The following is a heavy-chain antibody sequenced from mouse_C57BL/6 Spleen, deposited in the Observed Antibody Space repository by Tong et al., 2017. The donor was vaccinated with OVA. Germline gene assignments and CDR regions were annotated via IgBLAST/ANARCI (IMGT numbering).Heavy chain of an antibody. D-gene: IGHD1-1*01. CDR2: INPSSGYT. Sequence: LRESGPELARPGASVKMSCKASGYTFTSYTMHWVKQRPGQGLEWIGYINPSSGYTKYNQKFKDKATLTADKSSSTAYMQLSSLTSEDSAVYYCARGEQGSSWDKSYDSASWGHCTALTVSP. CDR3: ARGEQGSSWDKSYDSAS. J-gene: IGHJ2*01. CDR1: GYTFTSYT. V-gene: IGHV1-4*01.